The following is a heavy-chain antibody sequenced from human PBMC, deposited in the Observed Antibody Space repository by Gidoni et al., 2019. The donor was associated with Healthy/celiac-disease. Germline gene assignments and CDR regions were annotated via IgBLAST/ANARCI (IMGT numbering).Heavy chain of an antibody. CDR3: ATYEDYDVPGAFDI. Sequence: EVQLLESGGGLVQPGGSLRLSCAASGFTFRSDAMSWVRQAQGKGLEWVSAISGSGGRTYYADSVKGRFTISRDNSKNTLYLQMNSLRAEDTAVYYCATYEDYDVPGAFDIWGQGTMVTVSS. J-gene: IGHJ3*02. CDR2: ISGSGGRT. V-gene: IGHV3-23*01. D-gene: IGHD4-17*01. CDR1: GFTFRSDA.